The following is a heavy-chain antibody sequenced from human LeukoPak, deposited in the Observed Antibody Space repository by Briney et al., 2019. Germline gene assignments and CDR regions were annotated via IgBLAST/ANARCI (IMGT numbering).Heavy chain of an antibody. CDR1: GFTFSSYA. V-gene: IGHV3-23*01. CDR3: AVFYYYDSSGSFKEYFQH. D-gene: IGHD3-22*01. Sequence: PGASLRLSCAASGFTFSSYAMSWVRQAPGKGLEWVSAISGSGGSTYYADSVKGRFTVSRDNSKNTLYLQMNSLRAEDTAVYYCAVFYYYDSSGSFKEYFQHWGQGTLDTVSS. J-gene: IGHJ1*01. CDR2: ISGSGGST.